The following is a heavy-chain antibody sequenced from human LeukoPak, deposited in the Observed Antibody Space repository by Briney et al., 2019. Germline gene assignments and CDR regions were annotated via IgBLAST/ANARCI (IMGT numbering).Heavy chain of an antibody. CDR3: AKSGDGSCYSQIND. CDR2: MCGTSINT. V-gene: IGHV3-23*01. Sequence: GGSLRLSCAASGFTFSNYAMSWVRQAPGKGLEWVSVMCGTSINTYYADSVKGRFTISRDNSKDTLYLQMNSLRAEDTAMYYCAKSGDGSCYSQINDRGQGILVTV. D-gene: IGHD2-15*01. CDR1: GFTFSNYA. J-gene: IGHJ4*02.